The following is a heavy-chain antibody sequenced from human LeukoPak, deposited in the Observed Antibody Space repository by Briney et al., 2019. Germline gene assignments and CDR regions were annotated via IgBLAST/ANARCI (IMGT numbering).Heavy chain of an antibody. CDR2: IGIADDT. CDR1: GFTFGNYD. J-gene: IGHJ3*02. V-gene: IGHV3-13*01. D-gene: IGHD5/OR15-5a*01. CDR3: VRGGIQVSGIDAFDI. Sequence: GGSLRLSCAASGFTFGNYDMHWVRQFPGRGLEWVSAIGIADDTHYPDSVKGRFTISRENAKNSLYLQMNSLRAGDTAVYYCVRGGIQVSGIDAFDIWGQGTMVTVSS.